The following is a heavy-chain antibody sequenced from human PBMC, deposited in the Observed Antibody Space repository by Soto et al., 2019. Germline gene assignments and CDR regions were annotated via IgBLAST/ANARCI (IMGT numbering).Heavy chain of an antibody. CDR1: CGPFSGFY. CDR3: ARFRRGPAALFDKN. Sequence: SETLSLTCAVYCGPFSGFYWSWIRQPPGKELEWIGEINQSGTTNYNPSLKSRVTMSVDTSKNQFSLNLRSVTAADTAIYYCARFRRGPAALFDKNWGPGTLVTVSS. CDR2: INQSGTT. D-gene: IGHD2-2*01. J-gene: IGHJ4*02. V-gene: IGHV4-34*01.